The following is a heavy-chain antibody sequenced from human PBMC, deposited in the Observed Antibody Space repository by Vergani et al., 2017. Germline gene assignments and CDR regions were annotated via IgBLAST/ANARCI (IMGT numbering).Heavy chain of an antibody. V-gene: IGHV4-31*03. J-gene: IGHJ3*02. CDR2: IYYSGST. CDR3: ARDVGRGYYGSGSYGAFDI. Sequence: QVQLQESGPGLVKPSQTLSLTCTVSGGSISSGGYYWSWIRQHPGKGLEWIGYIYYSGSTYYNPSLKGRVTISVDTSKNQFSLKLSSVTAADTAVYYCARDVGRGYYGSGSYGAFDIWGQGTMVTVSS. D-gene: IGHD3-10*01. CDR1: GGSISSGGYY.